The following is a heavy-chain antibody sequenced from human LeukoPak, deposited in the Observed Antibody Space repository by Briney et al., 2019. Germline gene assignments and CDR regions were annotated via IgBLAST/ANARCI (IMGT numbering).Heavy chain of an antibody. CDR3: ATGPFSYYFDY. CDR1: GGSFSGYY. V-gene: IGHV4-59*01. Sequence: PSETLSLTCAVYGGSFSGYYWSWIRQPPGKGLEWIGYIYYSGSTNYNPSLKSRVTISVDTSKNQFSLKLSSVTAADTAVYYCATGPFSYYFDYWGQGTLVTVSS. D-gene: IGHD2-8*02. J-gene: IGHJ4*02. CDR2: IYYSGST.